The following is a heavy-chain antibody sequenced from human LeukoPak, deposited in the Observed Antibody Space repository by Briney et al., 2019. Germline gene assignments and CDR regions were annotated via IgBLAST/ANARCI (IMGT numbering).Heavy chain of an antibody. CDR3: ARWYPSIVGATKGFDY. CDR2: INPNSGGT. Sequence: ASVKVSCKASGYTFTGYYMHWVRQAPGQGLEWMGWINPNSGGTNYAQKFQGRVTMTRDTSISTAYMELSRLRSDDTAVYYCARWYPSIVGATKGFDYWGQGTLVTVSS. D-gene: IGHD1-26*01. CDR1: GYTFTGYY. J-gene: IGHJ4*02. V-gene: IGHV1-2*02.